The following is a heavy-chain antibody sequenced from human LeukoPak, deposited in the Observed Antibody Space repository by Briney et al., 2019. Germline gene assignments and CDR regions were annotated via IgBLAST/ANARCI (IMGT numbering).Heavy chain of an antibody. J-gene: IGHJ3*02. CDR3: ARVPYDSSGYYYAAAFDI. CDR1: GGSFSGYY. V-gene: IGHV4-34*01. CDR2: INHSGST. D-gene: IGHD3-22*01. Sequence: PSETLSLTCAVYGGSFSGYYWSWIRQPPGKGLEWIGEINHSGSTNYNPSLKSRVTISVDTSKNQFSLKLSSVTAADTAVYYCARVPYDSSGYYYAAAFDIWGQGTMVTASS.